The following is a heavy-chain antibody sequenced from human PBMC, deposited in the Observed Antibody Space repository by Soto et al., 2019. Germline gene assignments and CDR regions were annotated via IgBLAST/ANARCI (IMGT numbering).Heavy chain of an antibody. J-gene: IGHJ5*02. V-gene: IGHV1-3*01. Sequence: QVQLVQSGAEVKKPGASVKVSCKASGYTFTSYAMHWVRQAPGQRLEWMGWINDGNGNTKYSQKFQGRVTITRDTSASTAYMELSSLISEDTAVYYCARGYGGPIGWFDPWGQGTLVTVSS. D-gene: IGHD3-16*01. CDR1: GYTFTSYA. CDR3: ARGYGGPIGWFDP. CDR2: INDGNGNT.